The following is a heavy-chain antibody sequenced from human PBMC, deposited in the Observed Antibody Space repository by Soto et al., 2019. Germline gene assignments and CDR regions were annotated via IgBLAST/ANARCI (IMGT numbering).Heavy chain of an antibody. J-gene: IGHJ5*02. D-gene: IGHD3-16*01. CDR3: AREGDYVPNSNWFDP. CDR1: GGSISSGDYY. CDR2: IYYSGST. Sequence: KASETLSLTCTVSGGSISSGDYYWSWIRQPPGKGLEWIGYIYYSGSTYYNPSLKSRVTISVDTSKNQFSLKLSSVTAADTAVYYCAREGDYVPNSNWFDPWSQGTLVTVSS. V-gene: IGHV4-30-4*01.